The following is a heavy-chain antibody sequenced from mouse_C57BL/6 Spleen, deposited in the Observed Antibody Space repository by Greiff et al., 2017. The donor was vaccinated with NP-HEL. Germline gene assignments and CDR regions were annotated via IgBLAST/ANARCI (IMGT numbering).Heavy chain of an antibody. CDR3: ANLYDSIAY. CDR2: IHPNSGST. Sequence: QVQLQQPGAELVKPGASVKLSCKASGYTFTSYWMHWVKQRPGQGLEWIGMIHPNSGSTNYNEKFKSKATLTVDKSCSTAYMQLSSLTSEDSAVYYCANLYDSIAYWGQGTLVTVSA. CDR1: GYTFTSYW. J-gene: IGHJ3*01. D-gene: IGHD2-3*01. V-gene: IGHV1-64*01.